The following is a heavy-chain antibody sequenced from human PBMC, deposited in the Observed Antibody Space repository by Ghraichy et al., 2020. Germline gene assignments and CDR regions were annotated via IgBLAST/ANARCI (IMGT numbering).Heavy chain of an antibody. D-gene: IGHD1-14*01. CDR3: AIGFTANNGGFDY. CDR2: ISYVGNNK. V-gene: IGHV3-30*03. Sequence: GGSLRLSCAASGFTFSIYGMHWVRQAPGKGLEWVAFISYVGNNKDYADSVKGRFTISRDNSKNTVYLQMNSLRAEDTAVYYCAIGFTANNGGFDYWGQGTLVTVSS. CDR1: GFTFSIYG. J-gene: IGHJ4*02.